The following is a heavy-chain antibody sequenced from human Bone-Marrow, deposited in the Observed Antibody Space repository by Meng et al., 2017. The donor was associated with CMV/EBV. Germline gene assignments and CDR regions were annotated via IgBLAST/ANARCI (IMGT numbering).Heavy chain of an antibody. CDR3: ARDLIRFPRLLDV. Sequence: GESLKFCYAASGFTCSSYVRRWVRQAPDKVLEWGAFIRYDGSNKYYADFVKGRFTISRDNAKKSLFLQMISLRAEDTAVYYCARDLIRFPRLLDVWGQGTTVTVSS. J-gene: IGHJ6*02. CDR2: IRYDGSNK. D-gene: IGHD2-21*01. CDR1: GFTCSSYV. V-gene: IGHV3-30*02.